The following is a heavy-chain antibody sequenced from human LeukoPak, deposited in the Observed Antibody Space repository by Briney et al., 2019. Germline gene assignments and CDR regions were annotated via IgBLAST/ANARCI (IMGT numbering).Heavy chain of an antibody. D-gene: IGHD3-10*01. CDR1: GYNFTNYW. V-gene: IGHV5-51*01. J-gene: IGHJ4*02. CDR3: ARPPGLWFGGLRD. CDR2: IYPGDSDT. Sequence: GESLKISCRGSGYNFTNYWIGWVRQMPGKGLEWIGIIYPGDSDTRYSPSFQGQVTISADKSISTAYLQWSSLKASDTAMYYCARPPGLWFGGLRDWGQGTLVTVSS.